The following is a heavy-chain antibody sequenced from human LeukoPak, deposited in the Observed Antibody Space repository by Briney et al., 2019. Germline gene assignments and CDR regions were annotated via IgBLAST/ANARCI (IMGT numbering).Heavy chain of an antibody. D-gene: IGHD5-18*01. CDR3: AKGSWIQLWLHWFDY. Sequence: GGSLRLSCAASGFTFSSYSMNWVRQAPGKGLEWVSSISSSSSYIYYADSVKGRFTISRDNSKNTLYLQMNSLRAEDTAVYYCAKGSWIQLWLHWFDYWGQGTLVTVSS. CDR2: ISSSSSYI. V-gene: IGHV3-21*04. CDR1: GFTFSSYS. J-gene: IGHJ5*01.